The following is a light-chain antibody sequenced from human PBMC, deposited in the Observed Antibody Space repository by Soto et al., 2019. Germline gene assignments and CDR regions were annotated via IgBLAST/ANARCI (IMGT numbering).Light chain of an antibody. CDR2: EVN. Sequence: QSALTQPAAVSGSTGQSITISCTGTSSDVGYYNLVSWYQQHPGKAPKLIIYEVNKRPSGFSNRFSGSKSGNTASLTISGLQAEDEAYYYCCSYAGSTTHYVFGTGTKVTVL. CDR3: CSYAGSTTHYV. CDR1: SSDVGYYNL. V-gene: IGLV2-23*02. J-gene: IGLJ1*01.